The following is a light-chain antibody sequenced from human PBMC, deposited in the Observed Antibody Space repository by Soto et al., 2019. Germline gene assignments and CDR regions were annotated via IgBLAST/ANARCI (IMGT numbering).Light chain of an antibody. CDR2: GAS. CDR1: QSVSNN. Sequence: EIAMTQSPATLSVSPGERATLSCNASQSVSNNLAWYQQKPGQAPRLLIYGASTRATDIPARFSASGSGTEFTLTISSLRSEDFAVYYCHQYNNWPPSTFGQGTKVDIK. J-gene: IGKJ1*01. CDR3: HQYNNWPPST. V-gene: IGKV3-15*01.